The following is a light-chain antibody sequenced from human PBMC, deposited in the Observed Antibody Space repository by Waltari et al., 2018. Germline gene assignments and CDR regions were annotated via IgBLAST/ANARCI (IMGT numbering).Light chain of an antibody. CDR2: RNN. Sequence: SMLTSPPSASGTPGQRVTISCSRGDSNLALNDVYWYRPVPATAPKLLIYRNNERPSGVPDRFSGSKSGTSASLAISGLRSEDEADYYCSAWDDTLSGWEFGGGTKLTVL. CDR1: DSNLALND. CDR3: SAWDDTLSGWE. J-gene: IGLJ3*02. V-gene: IGLV1-47*01.